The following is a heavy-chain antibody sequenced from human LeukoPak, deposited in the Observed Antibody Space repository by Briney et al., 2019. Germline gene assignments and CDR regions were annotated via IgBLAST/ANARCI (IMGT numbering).Heavy chain of an antibody. CDR3: AARSSGNPYF. J-gene: IGHJ4*02. CDR2: IKKTGSET. Sequence: GGSLRLSCAASGFTFSHFWMSWVRQAPGKGLEWVAYIKKTGSETYYVDSVKGRFTISRDNAENSLYLQMNSLRVEDTAVYYCAARSSGNPYFWGQGTLVTVSS. V-gene: IGHV3-7*03. D-gene: IGHD1-26*01. CDR1: GFTFSHFW.